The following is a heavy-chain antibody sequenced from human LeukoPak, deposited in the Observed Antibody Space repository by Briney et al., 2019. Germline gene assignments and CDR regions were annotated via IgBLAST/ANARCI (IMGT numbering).Heavy chain of an antibody. J-gene: IGHJ4*02. V-gene: IGHV3-7*03. Sequence: GGSLRLSCAASGFYFRDHWMDWVRQAPGKELEWVGHIKTDGSETYYLDSLKGRISISRDNTNNALYLQMNSLRVEDTAVYYCVKNDGWFHLAQWGQGTLVTVSS. CDR1: GFYFRDHW. CDR3: VKNDGWFHLAQ. D-gene: IGHD6-19*01. CDR2: IKTDGSET.